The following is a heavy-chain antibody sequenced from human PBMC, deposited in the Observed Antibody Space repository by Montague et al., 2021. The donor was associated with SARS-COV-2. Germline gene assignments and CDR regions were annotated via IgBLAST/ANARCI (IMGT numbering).Heavy chain of an antibody. J-gene: IGHJ4*02. CDR2: IYYDGST. CDR3: ARYGSYFEH. V-gene: IGHV4-61*05. D-gene: IGHD1-26*01. CDR1: GGSISSSSYY. Sequence: SETRSLTCAVSGGSISSSSYYWGWIRQPPGKGLEWIGYIYYDGSTNYNPSLKSRVTMSVDSSKNQFSLRLSSVTAADTAVYYCARYGSYFEHWGQGTLVTVSS.